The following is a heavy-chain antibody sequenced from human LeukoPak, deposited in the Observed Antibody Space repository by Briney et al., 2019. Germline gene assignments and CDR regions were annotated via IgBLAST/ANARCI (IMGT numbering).Heavy chain of an antibody. D-gene: IGHD3-22*01. CDR2: ISSSGSTI. J-gene: IGHJ4*02. CDR1: GGSSSDYY. CDR3: ARAGTHYYVGLFDY. V-gene: IGHV3-11*04. Sequence: KTSETLSLTCAVYGGSSSDYYMSWIRQAPGKGLEWVSYISSSGSTIYYADSVKGRFTISRDNAKNSLYLQMNSLRAEDTAVYYCARAGTHYYVGLFDYWGQGTLVTVSS.